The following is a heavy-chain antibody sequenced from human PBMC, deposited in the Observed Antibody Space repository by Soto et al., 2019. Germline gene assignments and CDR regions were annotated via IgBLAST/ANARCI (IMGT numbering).Heavy chain of an antibody. D-gene: IGHD3-16*01. CDR3: AKGGGTVIDN. CDR1: GFTFSSYW. CDR2: INSDGSST. J-gene: IGHJ4*02. V-gene: IGHV3-74*01. Sequence: EVQLVESGGGLVQPGGSLRLSCAASGFTFSSYWMHWVRQAPGKGLVWVSRINSDGSSTTYADSVKGRSTISRDNAKNTLYLQMNSLRAEDTAVYYCAKGGGTVIDNWGQGTLVTVSS.